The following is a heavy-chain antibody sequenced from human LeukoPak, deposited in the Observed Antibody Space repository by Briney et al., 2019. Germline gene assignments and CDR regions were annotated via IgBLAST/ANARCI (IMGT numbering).Heavy chain of an antibody. Sequence: GASVKVPCKASGYTFTTYTIHWVRQAPGQRLEWMGWISAYNGNTNYAQKLQGRVTMTTDTSTSTAYMELRSLRSDDTAVYYCARDLASGIASDYYYMDVWGKGTTVTISS. CDR1: GYTFTTYT. V-gene: IGHV1-18*01. CDR3: ARDLASGIASDYYYMDV. CDR2: ISAYNGNT. J-gene: IGHJ6*03. D-gene: IGHD6-13*01.